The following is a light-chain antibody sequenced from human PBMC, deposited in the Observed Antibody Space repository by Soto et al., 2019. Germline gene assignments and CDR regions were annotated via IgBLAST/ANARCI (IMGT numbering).Light chain of an antibody. CDR1: QSVRNS. V-gene: IGKV3-11*01. CDR3: HQRYNWPRVT. CDR2: DVS. Sequence: DIVLTQSPATLSLSPGDRVTLSCRASQSVRNSLAWYQHKPGQPPRLLIYDVSNRATGIPARFSGSGSGTDFPLTNTSLEPEDFAVYFCHQRYNWPRVTFGQGKQLEIK. J-gene: IGKJ5*01.